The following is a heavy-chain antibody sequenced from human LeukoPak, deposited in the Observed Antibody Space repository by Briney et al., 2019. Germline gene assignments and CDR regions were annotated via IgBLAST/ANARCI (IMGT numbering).Heavy chain of an antibody. V-gene: IGHV1-2*02. J-gene: IGHJ4*02. CDR3: ARDTDFDWLLYYFDY. Sequence: ASVKVSCKASGYTFTGYYMHSVRQAPGQGREWMGWINPNSGGTNYAQKFQGRVTMTRDTSISAAYMELSRLRSDDTAVYYCARDTDFDWLLYYFDYWGQGTLGTVSS. CDR1: GYTFTGYY. D-gene: IGHD3-9*01. CDR2: INPNSGGT.